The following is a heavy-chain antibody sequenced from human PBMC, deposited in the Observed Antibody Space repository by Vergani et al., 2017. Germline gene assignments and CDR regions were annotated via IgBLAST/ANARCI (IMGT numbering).Heavy chain of an antibody. CDR3: ATDSPVLRSQYYYYYMDV. Sequence: QVQLQESGPGLVKPSETLSLTCTVSGGSIISYYWSWIRQPPGKGLEWIGSIYYSGSTYYNPSLKSRVTISVETSKNQFSLKLSSVTAADTAVYYCATDSPVLRSQYYYYYMDVWGKGTTVTVSS. V-gene: IGHV4-59*12. CDR2: IYYSGST. D-gene: IGHD2/OR15-2a*01. CDR1: GGSIISYY. J-gene: IGHJ6*03.